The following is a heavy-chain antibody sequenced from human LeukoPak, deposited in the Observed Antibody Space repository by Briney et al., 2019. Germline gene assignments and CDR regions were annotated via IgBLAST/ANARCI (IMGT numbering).Heavy chain of an antibody. V-gene: IGHV4-38-2*02. CDR1: GYSISSGYY. CDR2: IYHSGST. D-gene: IGHD3-22*01. Sequence: PSETLSLTCTVSGYSISSGYYWGWIRQPPGKGLEWIGSIYHSGSTYYNPSLKSRVTISVDTSKNQFSLKLSSVTAADTAVYYCRGGYDGSGYYYGFDYWGQGTLVTVSS. J-gene: IGHJ4*02. CDR3: RGGYDGSGYYYGFDY.